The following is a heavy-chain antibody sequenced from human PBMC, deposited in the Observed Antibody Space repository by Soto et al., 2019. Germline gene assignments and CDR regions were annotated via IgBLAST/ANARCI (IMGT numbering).Heavy chain of an antibody. CDR1: GFTFSNAW. Sequence: GGSLRLSCAASGFTFSNAWMSWVRQAPGKGLEWVGRIKSKTDGGTTDYAAPVKGRFTISRDDSKNTLYLQMNSLKTEDTAVFYCTTDDYGDYGVDYWGQGTLVTVSS. V-gene: IGHV3-15*01. CDR2: IKSKTDGGTT. D-gene: IGHD4-17*01. J-gene: IGHJ4*02. CDR3: TTDDYGDYGVDY.